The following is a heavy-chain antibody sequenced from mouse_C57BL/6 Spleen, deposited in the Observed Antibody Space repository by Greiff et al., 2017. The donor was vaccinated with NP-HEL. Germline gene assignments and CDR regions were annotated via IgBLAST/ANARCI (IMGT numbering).Heavy chain of an antibody. Sequence: QVQLQQPGAELVKPGASVKLSCKASGYTFTSYWMQWVKQRPGQGLEWIGEIDPSDSYTNYNQKFKGKATLTVDTSSSTAYMQLSSLTSEDSAVYYCASAWDVKGYWGQGTTLTVSS. CDR2: IDPSDSYT. CDR3: ASAWDVKGY. CDR1: GYTFTSYW. J-gene: IGHJ2*01. D-gene: IGHD4-1*01. V-gene: IGHV1-50*01.